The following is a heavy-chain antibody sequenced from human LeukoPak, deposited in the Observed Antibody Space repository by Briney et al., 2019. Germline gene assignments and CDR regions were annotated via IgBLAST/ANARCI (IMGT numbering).Heavy chain of an antibody. D-gene: IGHD3-22*01. J-gene: IGHJ5*02. CDR2: LYYSGST. CDR3: ARLYDSSGYTNWLDP. CDR1: GGPISSHY. Sequence: SGTLARNCTVAGGPISSHYWSWLRQPPGKRLEWIGYLYYSGSTKYNPSLKSRVTISVDTSKNQFSMKLSSVTAADTAVYYCARLYDSSGYTNWLDPWGQGTLVTVSS. V-gene: IGHV4-59*11.